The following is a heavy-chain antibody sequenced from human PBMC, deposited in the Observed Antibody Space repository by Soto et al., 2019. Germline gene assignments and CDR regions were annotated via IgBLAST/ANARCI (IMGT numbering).Heavy chain of an antibody. CDR2: ISYDGSNK. V-gene: IGHV3-30-3*01. CDR3: ARDSYGDFDY. D-gene: IGHD4-17*01. Sequence: GGSLRLSCAASGFTFSSYAMHWVRQAPGKGLEWVAVISYDGSNKYYADSVKGRFTISRDNSKNTLYLQMNSLRAEDTAVYYCARDSYGDFDYWGQGTLVTVSS. J-gene: IGHJ4*02. CDR1: GFTFSSYA.